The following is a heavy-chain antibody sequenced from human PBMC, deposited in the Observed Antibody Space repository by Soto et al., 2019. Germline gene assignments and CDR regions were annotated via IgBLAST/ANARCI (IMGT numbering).Heavy chain of an antibody. CDR2: LLYDGSNQ. CDR1: GFTFSRYG. Sequence: QVQLVESGGGVVQPWRSLRLSCAVSGFTFSRYGMHWVRQAPGKGLEWVAGLLYDGSNQYYADSVKGRFTISRDNSKNTLYLQMNSMRPEDTAVYYCAKDLPGDSYEHWGQGTLVTVSS. D-gene: IGHD2-21*01. CDR3: AKDLPGDSYEH. J-gene: IGHJ1*01. V-gene: IGHV3-30*18.